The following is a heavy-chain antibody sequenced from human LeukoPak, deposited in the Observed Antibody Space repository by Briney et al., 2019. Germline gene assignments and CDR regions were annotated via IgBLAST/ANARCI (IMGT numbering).Heavy chain of an antibody. Sequence: SETLSLTCTVSGGSISSGGYYWSWIRQHPGKGLEWIGYIYYSGSTYYNPSLKSRVTISVDTSKNQFSLKLSSVTAADTAVYYCARTNDFWSGYYHYWGQGTLVTVSS. CDR2: IYYSGST. V-gene: IGHV4-31*03. CDR3: ARTNDFWSGYYHY. J-gene: IGHJ4*02. D-gene: IGHD3-3*01. CDR1: GGSISSGGYY.